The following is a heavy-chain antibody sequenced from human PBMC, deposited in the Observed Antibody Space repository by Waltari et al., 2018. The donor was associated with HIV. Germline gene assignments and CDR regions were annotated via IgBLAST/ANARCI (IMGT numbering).Heavy chain of an antibody. CDR2: ISYDGSNK. J-gene: IGHJ4*02. CDR1: GFTFSSYG. Sequence: QVQLVESGGGVVQPGRSLRLSCAASGFTFSSYGMHWVGRAPGKGLEWVAVISYDGSNKYYADSVKGRFTISRDNSKNTLYLQMNSLRAEDTAVYYCAKDPYYYDSSGYADYFDYWGQGTLVTVSS. D-gene: IGHD3-22*01. V-gene: IGHV3-30*18. CDR3: AKDPYYYDSSGYADYFDY.